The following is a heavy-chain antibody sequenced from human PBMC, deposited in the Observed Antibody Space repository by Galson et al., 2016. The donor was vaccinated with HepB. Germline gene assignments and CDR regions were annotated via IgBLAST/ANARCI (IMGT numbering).Heavy chain of an antibody. CDR3: ASMTGTTPGGY. CDR1: GFTVSHTY. J-gene: IGHJ4*02. CDR2: IYSGGSA. V-gene: IGHV3-53*01. D-gene: IGHD1-20*01. Sequence: SLRLSCADSGFTVSHTYMSWVRQSPANGLEPASLIYSGGSAYYEDSGKGRFTISSANSKTTLYLQMNRLRAEDTAVYYWASMTGTTPGGYWGQGTLVTVSS.